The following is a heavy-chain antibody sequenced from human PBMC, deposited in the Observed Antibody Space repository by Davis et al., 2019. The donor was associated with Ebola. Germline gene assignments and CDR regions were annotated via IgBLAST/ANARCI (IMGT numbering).Heavy chain of an antibody. V-gene: IGHV4-59*12. Sequence: SETLSLTCTLSGGSISNSYWSWIRQPPGKGLEWIGFTYKSGSTNYNPSLKGRVAISVDTSESHFSLKLSSVTAADTAIYYCARRLVATYVFDYWGRGTLVTVSS. CDR1: GGSISNSY. J-gene: IGHJ4*02. D-gene: IGHD5-12*01. CDR2: TYKSGST. CDR3: ARRLVATYVFDY.